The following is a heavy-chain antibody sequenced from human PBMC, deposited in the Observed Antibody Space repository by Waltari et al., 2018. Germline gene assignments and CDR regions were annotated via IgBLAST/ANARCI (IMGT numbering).Heavy chain of an antibody. CDR3: ASHYCSRGTCHFDS. CDR1: DFHGRHPS. V-gene: IGHV3-66*04. CDR2: VYSGGST. D-gene: IGHD2-15*01. J-gene: IGHJ4*02. Sequence: EALLAESGGGSVQPGGSLRLLCPASDFHGRHPSVRWVRQPPGQALEWVSIVYSGGSTSYADSVRARFTISRDISKNTVFLQMNSLRAEDTAVYYCASHYCSRGTCHFDSWGQGTLVKVSS.